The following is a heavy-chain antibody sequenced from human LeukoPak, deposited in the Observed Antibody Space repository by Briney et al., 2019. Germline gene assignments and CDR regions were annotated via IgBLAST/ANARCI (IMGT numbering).Heavy chain of an antibody. CDR2: IWYGGSNK. J-gene: IGHJ6*02. V-gene: IGHV3-33*01. CDR1: GFTFSNFG. CDR3: AREGVPGDYYGMDV. Sequence: GGSLRLSCAASGFTFSNFGMHWVRQAPGKGLEWVAVIWYGGSNKHYADSVQGRFTISRDNSRNTVDLQMNSLRAEDTAVYYCAREGVPGDYYGMDVWSQGTTVTVSS. D-gene: IGHD3-10*01.